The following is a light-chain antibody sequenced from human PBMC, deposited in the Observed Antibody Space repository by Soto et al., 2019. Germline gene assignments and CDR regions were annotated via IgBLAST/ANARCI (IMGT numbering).Light chain of an antibody. CDR1: QSISRN. CDR2: GGA. V-gene: IGKV3-15*01. CDR3: QQYGGAPFT. J-gene: IGKJ3*01. Sequence: ETVMTQSPATLSVSPGERATLSCRASQSISRNLAWYQQKPGQPPRLLIYGGATRATDVPDRFSGSGSGTDFALTISGLEPEDSAVYYCQQYGGAPFTFGPGTRVDVK.